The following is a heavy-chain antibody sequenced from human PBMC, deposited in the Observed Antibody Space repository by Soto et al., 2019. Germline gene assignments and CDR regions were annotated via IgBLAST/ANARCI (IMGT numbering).Heavy chain of an antibody. V-gene: IGHV3-23*01. CDR2: ITGTGGNT. J-gene: IGHJ6*02. CDR1: GFPLSTYG. Sequence: EVQLLESGGGLVQPGGSLRLTCAASGFPLSTYGMTWVRQAPGKGLEWVSAITGTGGNTYYVDSVKGRFTSSRDNSKNRLYLQVNSLRVEDTAVYYFARIRGYWYGLDVWGQGTTVTVSS. CDR3: ARIRGYWYGLDV.